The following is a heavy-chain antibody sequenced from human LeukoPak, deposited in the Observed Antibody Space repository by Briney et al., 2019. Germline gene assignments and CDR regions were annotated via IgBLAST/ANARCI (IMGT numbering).Heavy chain of an antibody. CDR2: IKSKTDGGTI. D-gene: IGHD3-9*01. CDR3: ARPPAPTRIYYDVLTGYSSNAFDI. J-gene: IGHJ3*02. Sequence: PGGSLRLSCAGPGFTFSNAWMSWVRQAPGKGLEWVGRIKSKTDGGTIDYAAPVKGRFIISRGDSKNTVYLQMNSLRAEDTAVYYCARPPAPTRIYYDVLTGYSSNAFDIWGQGTMVTVSS. V-gene: IGHV3-15*01. CDR1: GFTFSNAW.